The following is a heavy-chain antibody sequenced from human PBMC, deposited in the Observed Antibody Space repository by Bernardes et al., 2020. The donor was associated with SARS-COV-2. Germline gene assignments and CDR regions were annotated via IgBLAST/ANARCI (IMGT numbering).Heavy chain of an antibody. V-gene: IGHV5-10-1*01. CDR1: GYRFNNYW. CDR2: FDPTDSYT. Sequence: GESLQISCKGSGYRFNNYWISWVRQLPGKGLEWMGKFDPTDSYTNYSSSFQGHVTDPADKSISTAYLEWSSLKASDSAMYYCARGGRGSGWYFDIWGQGTLVTVSS. D-gene: IGHD6-19*01. CDR3: ARGGRGSGWYFDI. J-gene: IGHJ4*02.